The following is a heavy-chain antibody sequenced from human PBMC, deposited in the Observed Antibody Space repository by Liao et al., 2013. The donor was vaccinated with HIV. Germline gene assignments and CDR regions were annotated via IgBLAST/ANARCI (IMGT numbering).Heavy chain of an antibody. D-gene: IGHD3-3*01. Sequence: QVQLQQWGAGLLKPSETLSLTCAVYGGSFSGYYWSWIRQPPGKGLEWIGEINHSGSTNYNPSLKSRVTISVDTSKNQFSLKLSSVTAADTAVYYCASISRDFWSGYPTGLDYWGQGTLVTVSS. J-gene: IGHJ4*02. CDR2: INHSGST. V-gene: IGHV4-34*01. CDR3: ASISRDFWSGYPTGLDY. CDR1: GGSFSGYY.